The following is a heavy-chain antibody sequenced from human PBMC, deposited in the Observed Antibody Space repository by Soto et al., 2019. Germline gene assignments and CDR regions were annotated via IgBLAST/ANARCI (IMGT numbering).Heavy chain of an antibody. J-gene: IGHJ5*02. D-gene: IGHD3-10*01. CDR2: IWYDGSNK. CDR3: ARGVAAAQRGNNWFDP. V-gene: IGHV3-33*01. Sequence: GGSLRLSCAASGFTFSSYGMHWVRQAPGKGLEWVAVIWYDGSNKYYADSVKGRFTISRDNSKNTLHLQMNSLRAEDTAVYYCARGVAAAQRGNNWFDPWGQGTLVTVSS. CDR1: GFTFSSYG.